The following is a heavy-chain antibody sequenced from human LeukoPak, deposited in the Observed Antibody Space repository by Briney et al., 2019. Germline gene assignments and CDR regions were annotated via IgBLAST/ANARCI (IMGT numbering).Heavy chain of an antibody. J-gene: IGHJ4*02. CDR2: IYYSGIT. V-gene: IGHV4-39*01. CDR1: DGSITRSSYY. CDR3: ARLRVTTGFDY. D-gene: IGHD2-21*02. Sequence: SETLSLTCTVSDGSITRSSYYWGWIRQTPGEGLDWIGSIYYSGITYYNPSLQGRVTMSVDTSKNQFSLKLNSVTVADTAVYYCARLRVTTGFDYWDQGIPVAVSS.